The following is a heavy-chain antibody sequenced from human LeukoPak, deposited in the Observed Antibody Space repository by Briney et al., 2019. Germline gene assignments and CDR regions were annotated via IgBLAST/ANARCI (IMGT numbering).Heavy chain of an antibody. D-gene: IGHD6-13*01. CDR1: GFTFSSYA. Sequence: GGSLRLSCAASGFTFSSYAMSWVRQAPGKGLEWVSAISGSDGSTYYADSVKGRFTISRDNSKNTLYLQMNSLRAEDTAVYYCAKHSSSWYKVGWFDPWGQGTLVTVSS. V-gene: IGHV3-23*01. CDR3: AKHSSSWYKVGWFDP. J-gene: IGHJ5*02. CDR2: ISGSDGST.